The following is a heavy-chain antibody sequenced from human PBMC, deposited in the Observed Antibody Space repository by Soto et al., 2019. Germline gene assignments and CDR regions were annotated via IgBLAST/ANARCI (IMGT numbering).Heavy chain of an antibody. J-gene: IGHJ6*02. CDR3: ARGVCSSWYSYYYGMDV. CDR2: MNPNSGNT. Sequence: ASVKVSCKASGYTFTSYDINWVRQATGQGLEWMGWMNPNSGNTGYAQKFQGRVTMTRNTSISTAYMELSSLRSEDTAVYYCARGVCSSWYSYYYGMDVWGQGTTVTVSS. V-gene: IGHV1-8*01. CDR1: GYTFTSYD. D-gene: IGHD6-13*01.